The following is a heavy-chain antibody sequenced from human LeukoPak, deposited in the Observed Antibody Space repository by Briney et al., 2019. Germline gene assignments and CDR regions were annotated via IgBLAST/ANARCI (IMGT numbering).Heavy chain of an antibody. CDR2: IYTSGSI. Sequence: PSETLSLTCTVSGGSISSGSYYWTWIRQPAGKGLEWIGRIYTSGSINYNPSLKSRVTISVDTSKNQFSLKLSSVTAADTAVYYCARGSDQWLGQKTSGNLDYWGQGTLVTVSS. D-gene: IGHD6-19*01. V-gene: IGHV4-61*02. J-gene: IGHJ4*02. CDR1: GGSISSGSYY. CDR3: ARGSDQWLGQKTSGNLDY.